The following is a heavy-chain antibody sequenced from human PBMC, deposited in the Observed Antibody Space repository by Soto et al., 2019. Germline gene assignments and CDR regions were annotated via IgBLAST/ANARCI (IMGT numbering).Heavy chain of an antibody. CDR2: IYYSGST. J-gene: IGHJ6*02. CDR1: GGSVNTASYY. Sequence: SETLSLTCTVSGGSVNTASYYWTWIRQPPGKGLEWIGYIYYSGSTNYNPSLKSRVTISLDASKNQFSLKLNSLTAADTAVYYCARAGYYDTSGWGPWGQGTTVTVSS. D-gene: IGHD3-22*01. CDR3: ARAGYYDTSGWGP. V-gene: IGHV4-61*01.